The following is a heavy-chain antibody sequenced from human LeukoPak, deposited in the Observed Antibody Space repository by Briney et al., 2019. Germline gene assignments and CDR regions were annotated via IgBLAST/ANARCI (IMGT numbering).Heavy chain of an antibody. V-gene: IGHV4-61*02. J-gene: IGHJ6*02. Sequence: SETLSLTCTVSGGSISSGSYYWSWIRQPAGKGLVWIGRIYTSGSTNYNPSLKSRVTISVDTSKNQFSLKLSSVTAADTAVYYCARVGESSSWYGHGYYYYGMDVWGQGTTVTVSS. CDR2: IYTSGST. CDR3: ARVGESSSWYGHGYYYYGMDV. D-gene: IGHD6-13*01. CDR1: GGSISSGSYY.